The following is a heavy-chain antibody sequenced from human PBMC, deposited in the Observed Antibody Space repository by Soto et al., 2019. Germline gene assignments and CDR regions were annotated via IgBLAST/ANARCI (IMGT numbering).Heavy chain of an antibody. CDR1: GGTFSNYA. CDR2: ILPSLRTA. V-gene: IGHV1-69*06. CDR3: ARDRSGGLAPRARYAY. D-gene: IGHD3-16*01. J-gene: IGHJ4*02. Sequence: QVQLVQSGAEVRKPESSVKVSCKASGGTFSNYAISWVRQAPGQGLEWMGGILPSLRTANYAQSFQGRITITGGMSTSTGYLEMYRLRSEDTAVYYGARDRSGGLAPRARYAYWGQGTLVTVSS.